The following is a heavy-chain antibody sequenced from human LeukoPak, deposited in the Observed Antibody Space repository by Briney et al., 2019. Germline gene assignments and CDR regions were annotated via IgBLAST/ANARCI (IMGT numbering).Heavy chain of an antibody. CDR1: GYTFTGYY. Sequence: GASVKASCKASGYTFTGYYIHWVRQAPGQGLEWMGRIIPILGIANYAQKFQGRVTITADKSTSTAYMELSSLRSEDTAVYYCARVAKTHMGGSYQGAFDYWGQGTPVTVSS. CDR3: ARVAKTHMGGSYQGAFDY. CDR2: IIPILGIA. D-gene: IGHD1-26*01. V-gene: IGHV1-69*02. J-gene: IGHJ4*02.